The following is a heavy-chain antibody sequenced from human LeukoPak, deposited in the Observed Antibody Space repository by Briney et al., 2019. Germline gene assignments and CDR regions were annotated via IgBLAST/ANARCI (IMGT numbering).Heavy chain of an antibody. CDR1: GFTFNNYA. J-gene: IGHJ4*02. V-gene: IGHV3-23*01. CDR2: ISDSGHST. CDR3: VKGSAPVRPYYFDN. Sequence: PGGSLRLSCAASGFTFNNYAMSWVRQASGKGLEWVSAISDSGHSTYYADSVKGRFTISRDDSKNTLYLQMNSLTAEDTAVYFCVKGSAPVRPYYFDNWGQGTLVAVSS. D-gene: IGHD3-10*01.